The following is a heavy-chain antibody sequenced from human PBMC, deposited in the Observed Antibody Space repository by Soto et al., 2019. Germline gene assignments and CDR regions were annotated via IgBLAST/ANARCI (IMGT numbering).Heavy chain of an antibody. J-gene: IGHJ6*03. CDR2: IKRDGSEK. V-gene: IGHV3-7*01. CDR1: GFTFSSYW. Sequence: EVQVVESGGGLVQPGGSLRLSCAASGFTFSSYWMSWVRQAPGKGLEWVANIKRDGSEKNYVDSVKGRFTISRDNAKNSPYLQMNSLRAEDTAVYYCTRDPSYYYYYMDVWGKGTTAIVSS. CDR3: TRDPSYYYYYMDV.